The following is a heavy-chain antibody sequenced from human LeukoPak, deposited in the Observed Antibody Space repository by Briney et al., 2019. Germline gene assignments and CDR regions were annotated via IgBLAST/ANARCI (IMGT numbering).Heavy chain of an antibody. J-gene: IGHJ4*02. D-gene: IGHD3-16*01. Sequence: PSETLSLTCTVSGGSISSYYWSWIRQPAGKGLEWIGYIYYSGSTNYNPSLTGRVTMLVDTSKNQFSLRLSSVTAADTAVYYCARLGHDDYVLVHWGQGTLVTVSS. V-gene: IGHV4-59*08. CDR3: ARLGHDDYVLVH. CDR2: IYYSGST. CDR1: GGSISSYY.